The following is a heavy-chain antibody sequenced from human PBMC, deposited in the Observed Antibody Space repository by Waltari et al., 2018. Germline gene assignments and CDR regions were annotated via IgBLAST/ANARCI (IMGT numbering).Heavy chain of an antibody. V-gene: IGHV1-8*03. Sequence: QVQLVQSGAEVKKPGASVKVSCKASGYTFTSYDINWVRQATGQGLEWMGWMNPNSGNTGYAQKFQGRGTITRNTSISTAYMELSSLRSEDTAVYYCARGLYYYDSSGYLAGWFDPWGQGTLVTVSS. CDR3: ARGLYYYDSSGYLAGWFDP. J-gene: IGHJ5*02. CDR2: MNPNSGNT. D-gene: IGHD3-22*01. CDR1: GYTFTSYD.